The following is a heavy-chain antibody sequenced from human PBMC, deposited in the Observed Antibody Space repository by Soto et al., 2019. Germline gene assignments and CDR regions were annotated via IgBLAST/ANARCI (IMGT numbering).Heavy chain of an antibody. CDR1: GDSITSGDYY. D-gene: IGHD6-19*01. CDR2: IFYSGST. V-gene: IGHV4-30-4*01. CDR3: ARAEVAVAGSGWFDA. Sequence: SETLSLTCTVSGDSITSGDYYWSWVRQPPGKGLEWIGYIFYSGSTYYKVSLKSRVTISLDMSRNQFSLKLTSVTAADTAVYYCARAEVAVAGSGWFDAWGHGTLVTVSS. J-gene: IGHJ5*01.